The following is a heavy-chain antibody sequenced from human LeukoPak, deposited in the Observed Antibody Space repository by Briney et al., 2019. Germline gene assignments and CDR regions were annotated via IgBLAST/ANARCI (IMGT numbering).Heavy chain of an antibody. D-gene: IGHD5-18*01. J-gene: IGHJ4*02. V-gene: IGHV4-34*01. CDR3: ARGRGPPPLRYSYGSYYFDY. Sequence: SETLSLTCAVYGGSFSGYYWSWIRQPPGKGLEWIGEINHSGSTNYNPSLKSRVTISVDTSKNQFSLKLSSVTAADTAVYYCARGRGPPPLRYSYGSYYFDYWGQGTLVTVSS. CDR2: INHSGST. CDR1: GGSFSGYY.